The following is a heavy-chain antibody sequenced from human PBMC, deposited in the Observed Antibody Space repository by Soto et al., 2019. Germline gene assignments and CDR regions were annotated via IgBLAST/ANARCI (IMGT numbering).Heavy chain of an antibody. J-gene: IGHJ4*02. D-gene: IGHD3-10*01. CDR3: ARVRIYGSSANFDY. CDR1: GGSISSYY. V-gene: IGHV4-59*01. CDR2: IYYSGST. Sequence: QVQLQESGPGLVKPSETLSLTCTVSGGSISSYYWSWIRQPPGKGLEWIGYIYYSGSTNYNPSLTSRVTISVDTSKNPFSLKLRSVTAADTAVYYCARVRIYGSSANFDYWGQGTLVTVSS.